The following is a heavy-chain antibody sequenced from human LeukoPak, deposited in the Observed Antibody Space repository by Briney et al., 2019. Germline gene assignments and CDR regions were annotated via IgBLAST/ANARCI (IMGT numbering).Heavy chain of an antibody. V-gene: IGHV4-30-2*01. CDR3: ARAFTDHFDN. CDR2: IYHSGST. J-gene: IGHJ4*02. CDR1: GGSISSGGYY. Sequence: SETLSLTCTVSGGSISSGGYYWSWIRQPPGKGLEWIGYIYHSGSTYYNPSLKSRVTISVDRSKNQFSLKLSSVTAADTAVYYCARAFTDHFDNWGQGTLVIVSS. D-gene: IGHD3-16*01.